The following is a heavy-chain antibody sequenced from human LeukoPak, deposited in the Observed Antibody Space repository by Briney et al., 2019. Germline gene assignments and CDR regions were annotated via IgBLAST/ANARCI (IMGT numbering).Heavy chain of an antibody. Sequence: GGSLRLSCEASGFIFSNYVMRWVRQAPGKGLEWVSAIGDSGRNTYYADSVRGRFTISRDNSKNTLYLQMNSLRAEDTAIYYCAKDPMVRGATYDYWGQGTLVTVSS. CDR1: GFIFSNYV. CDR2: IGDSGRNT. CDR3: AKDPMVRGATYDY. J-gene: IGHJ4*02. V-gene: IGHV3-23*01. D-gene: IGHD3-10*01.